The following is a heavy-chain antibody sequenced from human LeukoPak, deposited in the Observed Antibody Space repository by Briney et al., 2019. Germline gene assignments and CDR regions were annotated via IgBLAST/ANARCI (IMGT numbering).Heavy chain of an antibody. Sequence: GGSLRLSCAASGFTFSSYGMSWVRQAPGKGLEWVSAISGSGGSTYYADSVKGRFTISRDNAKNSLYLQMNSLRAEDTAVYYCARDQGGVGYWGQGTLVTVSS. D-gene: IGHD3-16*01. CDR1: GFTFSSYG. J-gene: IGHJ4*02. CDR2: ISGSGGST. CDR3: ARDQGGVGY. V-gene: IGHV3-23*01.